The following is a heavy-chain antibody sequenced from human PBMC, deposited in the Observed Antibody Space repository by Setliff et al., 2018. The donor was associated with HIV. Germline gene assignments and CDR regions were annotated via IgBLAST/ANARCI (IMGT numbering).Heavy chain of an antibody. CDR2: IKSKTDGGTT. J-gene: IGHJ3*02. D-gene: IGHD4-4*01. CDR3: AKDGDYRNGDYDAFDI. V-gene: IGHV3-15*01. CDR1: GFTFKNAW. Sequence: GGSLRLSCAASGFTFKNAWMNWVRQAPGKGLEWIGRIKSKTDGGTTDYAAPVKGRFTISRDNSKNTVDLHMNSLRTEDTAVYYCAKDGDYRNGDYDAFDIWGLGTMVTVSS.